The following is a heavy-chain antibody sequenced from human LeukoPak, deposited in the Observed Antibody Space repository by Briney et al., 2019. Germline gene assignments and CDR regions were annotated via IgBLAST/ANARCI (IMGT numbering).Heavy chain of an antibody. V-gene: IGHV3-23*01. D-gene: IGHD3-16*01. Sequence: GGSLRLSCAASGFTFSSYAMSWVRQAPGKGLEWVSAISGSGGSTYYADSVKGRFTISRDNSKNTLYLQMNSLRAEDTAVYYSALHTFIYYYYGMDVWGQGTTVTVSS. CDR3: ALHTFIYYYYGMDV. J-gene: IGHJ6*02. CDR2: ISGSGGST. CDR1: GFTFSSYA.